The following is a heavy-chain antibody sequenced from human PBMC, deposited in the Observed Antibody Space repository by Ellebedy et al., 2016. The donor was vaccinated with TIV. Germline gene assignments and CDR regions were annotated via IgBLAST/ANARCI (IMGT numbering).Heavy chain of an antibody. J-gene: IGHJ4*02. V-gene: IGHV4-59*01. Sequence: SETLSLXCTVSGGSFTNYAWGWIRQPPGKRLEWIAYVSVNGSDNFNPSLKSRVTMSLDTSKKQFSLNLRSVNAADTAIYFCGRDYWGSIDYWGQGILVTVSS. D-gene: IGHD3-10*01. CDR2: VSVNGSD. CDR1: GGSFTNYA. CDR3: GRDYWGSIDY.